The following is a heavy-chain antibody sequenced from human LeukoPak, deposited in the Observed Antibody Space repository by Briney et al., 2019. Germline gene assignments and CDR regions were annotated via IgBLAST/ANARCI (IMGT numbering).Heavy chain of an antibody. CDR2: IYPGDSDT. D-gene: IGHD2-21*02. J-gene: IGHJ5*02. CDR1: GYNFATYW. Sequence: GESLKISCKGSGYNFATYWIAWVRQMPGKGLEWMGIIYPGDSDTRYSPSFQGQVTISADKSISTAYLQWSSLKASDTAMYYCARLGSSGDYNWFDPWGQGTLVTVSS. V-gene: IGHV5-51*01. CDR3: ARLGSSGDYNWFDP.